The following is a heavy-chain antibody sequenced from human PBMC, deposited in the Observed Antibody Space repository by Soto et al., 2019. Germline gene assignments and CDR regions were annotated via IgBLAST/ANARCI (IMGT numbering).Heavy chain of an antibody. D-gene: IGHD3-16*01. J-gene: IGHJ5*02. CDR2: IIPIFGAA. V-gene: IGHV1-69*13. CDR1: GGSFSSYI. CDR3: ARAFASNKYWFDP. Sequence: SVKVSCKASGGSFSSYIISWVRQAPGQGLEWMGGIIPIFGAANYAQKFQDRVTITADESTRTAYMELSSLRSEDTALYYCARAFASNKYWFDPWGQGTLVTVSS.